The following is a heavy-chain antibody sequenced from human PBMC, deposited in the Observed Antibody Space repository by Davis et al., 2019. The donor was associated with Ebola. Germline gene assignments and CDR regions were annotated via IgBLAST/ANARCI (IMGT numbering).Heavy chain of an antibody. CDR3: AREWFVPAALDY. CDR1: GFTFGSYL. V-gene: IGHV3-74*01. J-gene: IGHJ4*01. D-gene: IGHD2-2*01. Sequence: PGGSLRPSCAASGFTFGSYLLHWVRQAPGKGLVWVSRINSVGSCTSYAYSVKGRFTISRDNAKNTLYLQMNSLRAEDTAVYYCAREWFVPAALDYWGQGTLVTVSS. CDR2: INSVGSCT.